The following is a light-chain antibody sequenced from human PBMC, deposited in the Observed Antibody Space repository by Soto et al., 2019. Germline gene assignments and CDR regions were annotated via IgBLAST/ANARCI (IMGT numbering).Light chain of an antibody. J-gene: IGKJ5*01. Sequence: SQDPQTVAQGKSVDLCGSGSQSVGSNLAWYQQRPGQAPRLLIYGASTRATGTPARFSGSGSGTDFTLTIRSLEPEESAVYFCQQRNTWPRVTNGHGTRLEIK. V-gene: IGKV3-11*01. CDR1: QSVGSN. CDR2: GAS. CDR3: QQRNTWPRVT.